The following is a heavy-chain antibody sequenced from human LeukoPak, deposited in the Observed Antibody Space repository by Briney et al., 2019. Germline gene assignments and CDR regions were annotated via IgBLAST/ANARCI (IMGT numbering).Heavy chain of an antibody. J-gene: IGHJ4*02. V-gene: IGHV1-46*01. Sequence: GASVKVSCKASGYTFTSYYMHWVRQAPGQGLEWMGIINPSGGSTSYAQKFQGRVTMTRDTSTSTVYMELSSLRSEDTAVYYCAILWFGELLQTSNDYWGQGTLVTVSS. D-gene: IGHD3-10*01. CDR3: AILWFGELLQTSNDY. CDR2: INPSGGST. CDR1: GYTFTSYY.